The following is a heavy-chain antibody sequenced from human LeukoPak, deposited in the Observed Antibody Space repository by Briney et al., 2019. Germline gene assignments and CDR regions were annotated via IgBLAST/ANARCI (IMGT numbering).Heavy chain of an antibody. CDR1: GGSFSGYY. J-gene: IGHJ6*03. D-gene: IGHD4-17*01. Sequence: SETLSLTCAVYGGSFSGYYWSWIRQPPGKGLGWIGEINHSGSTNYNPSLKSRVTISVDTSKNQFSLKLSSVTAADTAVYYCARGTVTSPYYYYYYMDVWGKGTTVTVSS. V-gene: IGHV4-34*01. CDR2: INHSGST. CDR3: ARGTVTSPYYYYYYMDV.